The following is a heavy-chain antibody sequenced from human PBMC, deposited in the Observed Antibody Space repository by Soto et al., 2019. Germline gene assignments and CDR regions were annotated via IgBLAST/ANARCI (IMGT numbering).Heavy chain of an antibody. J-gene: IGHJ6*02. CDR3: ARELHGGSYGMDV. Sequence: EVQLVESGGGLVQPGGSLRLSCAASGFTFSNYDMHWVRQVTGKGLEWVSGITTTGDTYYPGSVKGRFTISREKAKSSLYLQMTSLSAGDTAVYYCARELHGGSYGMDVWGQGTTVTVSS. V-gene: IGHV3-13*01. CDR1: GFTFSNYD. CDR2: ITTTGDT.